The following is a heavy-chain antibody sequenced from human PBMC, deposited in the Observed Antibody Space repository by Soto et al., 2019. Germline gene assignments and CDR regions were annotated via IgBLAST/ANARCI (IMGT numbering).Heavy chain of an antibody. V-gene: IGHV4-59*01. Sequence: SETLSLTCTVSGGSISSYYWSWIRQPPGKGLEWIGYIYYSGSTNYNPSLKSRVTISVDTSKNQFSLKLSSVTAADTAVYYCARDRLTDYPGYYYYGMDVWGQGTTVTVSS. CDR3: ARDRLTDYPGYYYYGMDV. CDR1: GGSISSYY. CDR2: IYYSGST. D-gene: IGHD3-9*01. J-gene: IGHJ6*02.